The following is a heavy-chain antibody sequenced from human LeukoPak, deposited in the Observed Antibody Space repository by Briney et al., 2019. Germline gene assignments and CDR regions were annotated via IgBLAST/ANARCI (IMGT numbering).Heavy chain of an antibody. CDR1: GLTFSSYW. Sequence: GGSLRLSCAASGLTFSSYWLHWVRQAPGKGLEWVSRINNDGRDTRYADSVKGRFTISRENAKNTLYLQMSSLRAEDTAVYYCALHQTLNYWGQGTLVTVSS. J-gene: IGHJ4*02. CDR2: INNDGRDT. CDR3: ALHQTLNY. V-gene: IGHV3-74*01.